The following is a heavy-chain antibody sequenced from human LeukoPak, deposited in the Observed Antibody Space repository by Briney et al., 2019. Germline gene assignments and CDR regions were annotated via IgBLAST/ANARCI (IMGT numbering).Heavy chain of an antibody. D-gene: IGHD3-22*01. Sequence: GSLRLSCAASGFTFSSYWMSWVRQAPGKGLEWVANIKQDGSEKYYVDSVKGRFTISRDNSKNTLYLQMNSLRAEDTAVYYCAKGRSAAMIEAAFDYWGQGTLVTVSS. CDR3: AKGRSAAMIEAAFDY. CDR1: GFTFSSYW. V-gene: IGHV3-7*03. J-gene: IGHJ4*02. CDR2: IKQDGSEK.